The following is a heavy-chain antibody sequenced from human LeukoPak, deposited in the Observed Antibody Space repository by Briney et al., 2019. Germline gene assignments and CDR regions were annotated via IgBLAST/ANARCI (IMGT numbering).Heavy chain of an antibody. CDR3: ARGGLWVVRPVDY. V-gene: IGHV4-34*01. CDR1: GGSFSGYY. Sequence: SETLSLTCAVYGGSFSGYYRSWIRQPPGKGLEWIGEVNHSGSTNYNPSLKSRVTISVDTSKNQFSLKLSSVTAADTAVYYCARGGLWVVRPVDYWGQGTLVTVSS. D-gene: IGHD3-10*01. J-gene: IGHJ4*02. CDR2: VNHSGST.